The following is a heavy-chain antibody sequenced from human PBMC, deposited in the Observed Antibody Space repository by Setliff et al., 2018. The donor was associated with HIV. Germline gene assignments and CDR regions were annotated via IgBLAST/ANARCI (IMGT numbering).Heavy chain of an antibody. CDR3: ARDHCSSSGCYEYSYYGMDV. J-gene: IGHJ6*02. Sequence: ASVKVSCKASGYTFTGYAISWVRQAPGQGLEWLGWISAYNGDTNYAQKVQGRVSMTIDTSTSTAYMELRSLRSDDMAVYYCARDHCSSSGCYEYSYYGMDVWGQGTTVTVSS. D-gene: IGHD2-2*01. V-gene: IGHV1-18*03. CDR1: GYTFTGYA. CDR2: ISAYNGDT.